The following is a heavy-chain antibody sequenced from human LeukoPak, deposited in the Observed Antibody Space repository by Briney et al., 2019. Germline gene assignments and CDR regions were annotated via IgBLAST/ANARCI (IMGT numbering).Heavy chain of an antibody. V-gene: IGHV4-34*01. CDR2: ITFGGNT. Sequence: SATLSLTCAVYGGSFGSYYWNWIRQSPVYGLEWVGEITFGGNTKYNPSTESRLIISVDTSKKQVSLKLSSVTAADTAVYYCARSAPRFLLKEVRTVPRPYSMDVWGKGTTATVSS. CDR3: ARSAPRFLLKEVRTVPRPYSMDV. CDR1: GGSFGSYY. J-gene: IGHJ6*03. D-gene: IGHD3-10*01.